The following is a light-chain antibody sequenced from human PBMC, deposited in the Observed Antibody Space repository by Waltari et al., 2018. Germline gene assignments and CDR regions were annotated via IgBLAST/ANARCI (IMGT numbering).Light chain of an antibody. CDR1: QYIDNN. CDR3: QQSYSTPLT. Sequence: DIQMTQSPSSLSASVGDRVTITCRASQYIDNNLNWYQQKPGTAPNRLIYGASSLQSGVPSRFSGSGSGTEFTLTISTLQPEDFATYYCQQSYSTPLTFGGGTKV. V-gene: IGKV1-39*01. J-gene: IGKJ4*01. CDR2: GAS.